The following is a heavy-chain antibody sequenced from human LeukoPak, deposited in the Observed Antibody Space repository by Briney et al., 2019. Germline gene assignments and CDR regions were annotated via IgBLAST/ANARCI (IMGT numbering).Heavy chain of an antibody. CDR2: IYSGGRT. V-gene: IGHV3-53*01. CDR1: GFTVSGND. D-gene: IGHD5-18*01. J-gene: IGHJ6*02. Sequence: GGSLRLSCAVSGFTVSGNDVSWVRQAPGKGLEWVSVIYSGGRTHYADSVKGRFTISRDNSKNTLYLQMNSLRAEDTAIYYCARDGEGDRGYSYGYGLDVWGQGTTVTVSS. CDR3: ARDGEGDRGYSYGYGLDV.